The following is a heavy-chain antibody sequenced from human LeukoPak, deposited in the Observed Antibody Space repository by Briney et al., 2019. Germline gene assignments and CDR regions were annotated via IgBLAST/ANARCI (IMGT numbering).Heavy chain of an antibody. CDR3: ARHLTRAYSGSLYYFDY. Sequence: PSETLSLTCTVSGGSISSSSYYWGWIRQPPGKGLEGIGSIYYSGSTYYNPSLKSRVTISVDTSKNQFSLKLSSVTAADTAVYYCARHLTRAYSGSLYYFDYWGQGTLVTVSS. CDR1: GGSISSSSYY. V-gene: IGHV4-39*01. CDR2: IYYSGST. D-gene: IGHD1-26*01. J-gene: IGHJ4*02.